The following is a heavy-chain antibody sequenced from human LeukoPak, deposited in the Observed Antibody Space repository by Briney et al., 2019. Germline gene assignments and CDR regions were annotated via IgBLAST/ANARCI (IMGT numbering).Heavy chain of an antibody. CDR2: IYYSGST. D-gene: IGHD1-26*01. Sequence: PSETLSLTCTVSGGSISSYYWSWIRQPPGKGLEWIGYIYYSGSTNYNPSLKSRVTISVKTSKDQFSLKLSSVTAADTAVCYCARERNIVGAQRSAFDIWGQGTMVTVSS. CDR3: ARERNIVGAQRSAFDI. CDR1: GGSISSYY. V-gene: IGHV4-59*12. J-gene: IGHJ3*02.